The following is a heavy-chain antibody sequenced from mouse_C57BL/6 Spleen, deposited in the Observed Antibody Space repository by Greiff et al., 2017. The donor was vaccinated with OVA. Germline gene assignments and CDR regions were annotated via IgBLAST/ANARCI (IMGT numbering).Heavy chain of an antibody. J-gene: IGHJ3*01. Sequence: VQLQQPGAELVMPGASVKLSCKASGYTFTSYWMHWVKQRPGQGLEWIGEIDPSDSSTNYNQKFKGKSTLTVDKSSSTAYMQLSSLTSEDSAVYYCARDGTAYWGQGTLVTVSA. CDR2: IDPSDSST. CDR3: ARDGTAY. D-gene: IGHD4-1*01. V-gene: IGHV1-69*01. CDR1: GYTFTSYW.